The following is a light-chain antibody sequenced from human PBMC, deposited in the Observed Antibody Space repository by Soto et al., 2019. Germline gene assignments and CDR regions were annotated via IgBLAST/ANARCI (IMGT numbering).Light chain of an antibody. V-gene: IGLV2-14*01. CDR1: SSDVGGYNY. CDR3: SSYTSISTPDVG. J-gene: IGLJ2*01. CDR2: DVS. Sequence: QSALTQPASVSGSPGQSITISCTGTSSDVGGYNYVSWYQQHPGKAPKLMIYDVSNRPSGVSNRFSGSKSGNTASLTISGLQAEDEADYYCSSYTSISTPDVGFGGGTKLTVL.